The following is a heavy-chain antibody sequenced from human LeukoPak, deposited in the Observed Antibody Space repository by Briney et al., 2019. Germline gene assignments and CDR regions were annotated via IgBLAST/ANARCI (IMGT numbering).Heavy chain of an antibody. D-gene: IGHD6-13*01. J-gene: IGHJ3*02. Sequence: PSETLSLTCTVSGVSISSYYRSWIRPPPGKGLEWIGYIYYSGSTNYNPSLKSRVTISVDTSKNQFSLELGSVTAADTAVYYCARGPAAAGTFAFDIWGQGTMVTVFS. V-gene: IGHV4-59*08. CDR1: GVSISSYY. CDR2: IYYSGST. CDR3: ARGPAAAGTFAFDI.